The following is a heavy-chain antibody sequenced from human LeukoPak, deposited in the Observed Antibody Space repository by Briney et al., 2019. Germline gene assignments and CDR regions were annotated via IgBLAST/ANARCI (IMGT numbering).Heavy chain of an antibody. V-gene: IGHV4-59*01. CDR2: IYYSGST. CDR3: ARERRSYYYDSSGYYPGAFDI. D-gene: IGHD3-22*01. J-gene: IGHJ3*02. Sequence: SETLSLTCTVSGGSISSYYWSWIRQPPGKGLEWIGYIYYSGSTNYNPSLKSRVTISVDTSKNQFSLKLSSVTAADTAVHYCARERRSYYYDSSGYYPGAFDIWGQGTMVTVSS. CDR1: GGSISSYY.